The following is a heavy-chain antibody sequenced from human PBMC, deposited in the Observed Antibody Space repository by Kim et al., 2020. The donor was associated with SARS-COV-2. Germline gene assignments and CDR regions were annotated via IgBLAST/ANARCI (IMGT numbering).Heavy chain of an antibody. V-gene: IGHV3-23*01. CDR1: GFTFSNYA. CDR3: AKFSQTYYYWFDY. CDR2: ISGIDVTT. J-gene: IGHJ4*02. D-gene: IGHD3-22*01. Sequence: GGSLRLSCAASGFTFSNYAMTWVRQAPGKGLEWVSTISGIDVTTTYADSVKGRFTISRDTSKNTLYLQMNSLRAEDTAVYYCAKFSQTYYYWFDYWGPGT.